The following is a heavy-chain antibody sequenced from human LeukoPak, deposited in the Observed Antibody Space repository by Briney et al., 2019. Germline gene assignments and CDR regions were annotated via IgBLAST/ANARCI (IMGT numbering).Heavy chain of an antibody. Sequence: SETLSLTCTVSGYSISSGYHWGWIRQPPGKGLEWIGSIYHSGSTYYNPSLKSRVTISVDTSKNQFSLKLSSVTAADTAVYYCAKMWTAWGYMDVWGKGTTVTVSS. CDR1: GYSISSGYH. V-gene: IGHV4-38-2*02. CDR3: AKMWTAWGYMDV. CDR2: IYHSGST. J-gene: IGHJ6*03. D-gene: IGHD2-21*02.